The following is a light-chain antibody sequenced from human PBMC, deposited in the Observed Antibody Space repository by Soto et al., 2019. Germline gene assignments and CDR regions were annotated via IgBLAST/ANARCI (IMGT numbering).Light chain of an antibody. CDR2: WDG. CDR3: AAWDDSLSGVV. J-gene: IGLJ3*02. V-gene: IGLV1-47*01. CDR1: SSNVGSNY. Sequence: QSVLTQPPLASGTPGQRVTISCSGSSSNVGSNYVYWYQQVPGTAPILLMHWDGQRPSGVPDRFSGSKSGTSASLAISGLRSEDEADYYCAAWDDSLSGVVFGGGTKLTVL.